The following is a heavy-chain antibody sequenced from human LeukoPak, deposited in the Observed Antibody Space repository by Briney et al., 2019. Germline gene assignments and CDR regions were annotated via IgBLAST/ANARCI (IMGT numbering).Heavy chain of an antibody. D-gene: IGHD3-3*01. Sequence: KTSQTLSLTCTVSGGSIGSGSYYWSWIRQPAGKGLEWIGRIYTSGSTNYNPSLKSRVTISVDTSKNQFSLKLSSVTAADTAVYYCARGTMGWYFDLWGRGTLVTVSS. J-gene: IGHJ2*01. CDR1: GGSIGSGSYY. CDR3: ARGTMGWYFDL. V-gene: IGHV4-61*02. CDR2: IYTSGST.